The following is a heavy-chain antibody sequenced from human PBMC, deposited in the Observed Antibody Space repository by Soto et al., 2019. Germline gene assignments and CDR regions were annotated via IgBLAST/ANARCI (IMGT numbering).Heavy chain of an antibody. CDR3: ASAAVTGTAGLDF. D-gene: IGHD6-19*01. CDR1: GHTFSGFY. J-gene: IGHJ4*02. Sequence: ASVKVSCKASGHTFSGFYMHWVRQAPGQGLEWMGWINPNSGGTKSAEKFQGRVTMTRDTSISTAYMELSRLTSDDTAVYCCASAAVTGTAGLDFWGQGTQVTVSS. V-gene: IGHV1-2*02. CDR2: INPNSGGT.